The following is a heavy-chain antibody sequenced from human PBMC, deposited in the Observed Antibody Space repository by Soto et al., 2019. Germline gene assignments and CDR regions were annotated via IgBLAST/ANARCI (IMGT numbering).Heavy chain of an antibody. D-gene: IGHD2-2*01. CDR1: GGSISSYY. CDR2: IYYSGST. CDR3: ARTDCSSTSCYDY. J-gene: IGHJ4*02. V-gene: IGHV4-59*01. Sequence: QVQLQESGPGLVKPSETLSLTCTVSGGSISSYYWSWIRQPPGKGLEWIGYIYYSGSTNYNPSLKSRVTISVDTSKHQFSLKLSSVTAADTAVYYCARTDCSSTSCYDYWGQGTLVTVSS.